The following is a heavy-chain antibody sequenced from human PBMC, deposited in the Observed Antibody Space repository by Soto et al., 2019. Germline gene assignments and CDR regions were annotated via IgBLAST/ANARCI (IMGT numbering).Heavy chain of an antibody. J-gene: IGHJ6*02. D-gene: IGHD3-10*01. V-gene: IGHV4-4*02. CDR2: IYHSGST. CDR1: GGSISSSNW. Sequence: PSETLSLTCAVSGGSISSSNWWSWVRQPPGKGLEWIGEIYHSGSTNYNPSLKSRVTISVDKSKNQFSLKLSSVTAADTAVYYCARSRVRGDNRYYYYYGMDVWGQGTTVTVSS. CDR3: ARSRVRGDNRYYYYYGMDV.